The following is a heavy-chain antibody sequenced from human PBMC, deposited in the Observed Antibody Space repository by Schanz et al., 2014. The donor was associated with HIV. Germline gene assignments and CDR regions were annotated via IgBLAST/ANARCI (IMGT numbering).Heavy chain of an antibody. D-gene: IGHD2-8*01. CDR2: ISYDGSNK. CDR1: GFTFSSYG. CDR3: ANSGYCTSGICYTRGNGMDV. Sequence: QVQLVESGGGVVQPGRSLRLSCAASGFTFSSYGMHWVRQAPGKGLEWVAVISYDGSNKYYADSVKGRFTISRDNSKNTLYLQMNSLRAEDTAVYYCANSGYCTSGICYTRGNGMDVWGQGTMVTVSS. J-gene: IGHJ6*02. V-gene: IGHV3-30*18.